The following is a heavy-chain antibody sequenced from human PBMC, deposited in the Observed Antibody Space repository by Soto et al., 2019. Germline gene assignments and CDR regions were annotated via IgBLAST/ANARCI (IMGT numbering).Heavy chain of an antibody. CDR3: ARDHKAVAGTGDYFDY. CDR2: IKQDGSEK. CDR1: GFTVSSYW. D-gene: IGHD6-19*01. J-gene: IGHJ4*02. Sequence: GGSTRLSCAASGFTVSSYWMSWVRQAPGKGLEWVANIKQDGSEKYYVDSVKGRFTISRDNAKNSLYLQMNSLRAEDTAVYYCARDHKAVAGTGDYFDYWGQGTLVTVSS. V-gene: IGHV3-7*01.